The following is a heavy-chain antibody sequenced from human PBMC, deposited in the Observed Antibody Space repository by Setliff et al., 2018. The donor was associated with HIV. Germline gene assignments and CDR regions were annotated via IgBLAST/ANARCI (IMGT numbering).Heavy chain of an antibody. D-gene: IGHD3-22*01. Sequence: ASVKVSCKVSGYTRTHLVRHWVRQAPGKGLEWMGNFDPEYGERIYSQKFQGSVTLTEGTSPDTVFMELSSLRSEDTAVYYCVTEKHYFDSSGYSRTSIFWGQGTLVTVSS. CDR2: FDPEYGER. V-gene: IGHV1-24*01. J-gene: IGHJ4*02. CDR1: GYTRTHLV. CDR3: VTEKHYFDSSGYSRTSIF.